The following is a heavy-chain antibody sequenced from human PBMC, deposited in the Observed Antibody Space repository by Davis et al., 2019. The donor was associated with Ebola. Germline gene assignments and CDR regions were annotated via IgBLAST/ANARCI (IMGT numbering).Heavy chain of an antibody. CDR2: IRSKAYGGKP. CDR1: GFTFGDYA. CDR3: CRDLKQPPPSYYYGMDV. V-gene: IGHV3-49*04. Sequence: SLKISCRVSGFTFGDYAINWVRQAPGKGLEWVGFIRSKAYGGKPPYAASVKGRFTISRDDSKTIAYLQMDSLKTEDTAVYYCCRDLKQPPPSYYYGMDVWGQGTTVTVSS. J-gene: IGHJ6*02.